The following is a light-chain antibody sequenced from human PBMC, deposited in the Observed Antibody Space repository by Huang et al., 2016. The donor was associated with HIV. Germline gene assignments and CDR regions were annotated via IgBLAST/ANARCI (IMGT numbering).Light chain of an antibody. V-gene: IGKV3-15*01. J-gene: IGKJ1*01. CDR3: QQYQDWPRT. CDR1: QSVSSN. CDR2: GSS. Sequence: EIVMTQSPGTLSLSPGERATLSCRPSQSVSSNLAWYQHKPGQAPRLLIYGSSTRATGVPARFSGSGAGKEFTLTSSSLQSDDFVVYYCQQYQDWPRTFGQGTKVEIK.